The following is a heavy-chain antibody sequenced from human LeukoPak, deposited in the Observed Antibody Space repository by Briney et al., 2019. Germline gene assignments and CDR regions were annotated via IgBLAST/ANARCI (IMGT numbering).Heavy chain of an antibody. Sequence: PGGSLRLSCAASGFTVRSNYISWVRQAPGKGLEWVSYISSSGSTIYYADSVKGRFTISRDNAKNSLYLQMNSLRAEDTAVYYCASDYGGNSPLDYWGQGTLVTVSS. V-gene: IGHV3-11*04. D-gene: IGHD4-23*01. CDR1: GFTVRSNY. J-gene: IGHJ4*02. CDR2: ISSSGSTI. CDR3: ASDYGGNSPLDY.